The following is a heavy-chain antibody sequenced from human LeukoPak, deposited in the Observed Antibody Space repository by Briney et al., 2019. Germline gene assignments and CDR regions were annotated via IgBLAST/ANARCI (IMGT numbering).Heavy chain of an antibody. CDR3: AREDGYNYGAFDI. V-gene: IGHV4-61*02. J-gene: IGHJ3*02. D-gene: IGHD5-24*01. Sequence: SQTLSLTCTVSGGSIGSGSYYWNWIRQPAGKGLEWIGRIYTSGSTNYNPSLKSRVTISVDTSKNQFSLKLSSVTAADTAVYYCAREDGYNYGAFDIWGQGTMVTVSS. CDR2: IYTSGST. CDR1: GGSIGSGSYY.